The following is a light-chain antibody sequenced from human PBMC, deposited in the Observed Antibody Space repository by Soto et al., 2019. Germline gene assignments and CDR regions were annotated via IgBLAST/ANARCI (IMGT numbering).Light chain of an antibody. CDR2: AAY. Sequence: DIQMSQSPSSLSASVGDGVTITCRAAESISRHLNWYQQKPGRAPDLLIYAAYTLQNGVHSRFTGSGSGTEFTLTITGLQLEDFATYYCKQDYSTLATFGQGTRLEIK. CDR3: KQDYSTLAT. CDR1: ESISRH. J-gene: IGKJ5*01. V-gene: IGKV1-39*01.